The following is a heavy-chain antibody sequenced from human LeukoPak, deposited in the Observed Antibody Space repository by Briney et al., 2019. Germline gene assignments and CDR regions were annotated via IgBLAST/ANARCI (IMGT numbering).Heavy chain of an antibody. CDR2: ISYDGSNK. Sequence: GGSLRLSCAASGFTFSSYGMHWVRQAPGKGLEWVAVISYDGSNKYYADSVKGRFTISRDNSKNTLYLQMNSLRAEDTAVYYCAKDGSSRDGYNFDYWGQGTLVTVSS. CDR3: AKDGSSRDGYNFDY. CDR1: GFTFSSYG. J-gene: IGHJ4*02. D-gene: IGHD5-24*01. V-gene: IGHV3-30*18.